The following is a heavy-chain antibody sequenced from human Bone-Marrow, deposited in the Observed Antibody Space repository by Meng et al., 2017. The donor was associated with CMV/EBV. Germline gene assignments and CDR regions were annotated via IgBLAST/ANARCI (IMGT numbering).Heavy chain of an antibody. V-gene: IGHV1-18*01. CDR1: GYNFYSYG. Sequence: QVHLVQSGGEVKNPGASVKVSCKASGYNFYSYGFSWVRQAPGQGLEWLGWISAYNGGTNYAQRFQGRVTMTRDTSTSTAYMELSGLRSDDTAVYYCARARTPYDLWGRGTLVTVSS. CDR3: ARARTPYDL. J-gene: IGHJ2*01. CDR2: ISAYNGGT.